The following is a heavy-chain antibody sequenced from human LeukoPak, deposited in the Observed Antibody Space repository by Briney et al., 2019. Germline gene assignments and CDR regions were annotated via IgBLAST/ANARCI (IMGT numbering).Heavy chain of an antibody. CDR3: ARPKYYYESSGYYPGHMDV. V-gene: IGHV4-4*02. D-gene: IGHD3-22*01. Sequence: SETLSLTCAVSGGSISSSNWWSWVRQPPGKGLEGIGEIYHSGSTNYNPSLKSRVTISVDKPKNQFSLKLSSVTAADTAVYYCARPKYYYESSGYYPGHMDVWGKGTTVTVSS. CDR1: GGSISSSNW. J-gene: IGHJ6*03. CDR2: IYHSGST.